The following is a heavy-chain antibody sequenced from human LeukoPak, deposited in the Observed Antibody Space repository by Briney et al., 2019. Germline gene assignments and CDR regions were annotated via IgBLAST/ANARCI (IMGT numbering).Heavy chain of an antibody. J-gene: IGHJ4*02. CDR3: ARSVVVVAATPNGDY. D-gene: IGHD2-15*01. CDR2: ISAYSGNT. V-gene: IGHV1-18*01. CDR1: GYTFTSYG. Sequence: ASVKVSCKASGYTFTSYGISWVRQAPGQGLEWMGWISAYSGNTNYAQKLQGRVTMTTDTSTSTAYMELRSLRSDDTAVYYCARSVVVVAATPNGDYWGQGTLVTVSS.